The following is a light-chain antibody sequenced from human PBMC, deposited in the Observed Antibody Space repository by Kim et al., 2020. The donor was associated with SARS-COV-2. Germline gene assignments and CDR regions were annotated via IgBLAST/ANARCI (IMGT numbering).Light chain of an antibody. J-gene: IGKJ2*01. CDR1: QSVSSSY. V-gene: IGKV3-20*01. Sequence: LSPWERATLSCTASQSVSSSYLAWYPQTPGQAPRLLIYGASSRATGILDRFSGSGSGTDFTLPISRLEPEDFAVYYCQQYGSSPDTFGQGTKLEI. CDR2: GAS. CDR3: QQYGSSPDT.